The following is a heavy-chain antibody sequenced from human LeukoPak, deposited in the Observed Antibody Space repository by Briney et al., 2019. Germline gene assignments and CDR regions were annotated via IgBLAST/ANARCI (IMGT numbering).Heavy chain of an antibody. J-gene: IGHJ6*02. CDR1: GGSISSGGYY. D-gene: IGHD4-17*01. CDR2: IYYSGST. CDR3: ATTVTTGYYYGMDV. Sequence: SQTLSLTCTVSGGSISSGGYYWSWIRQHPGKGLEWIGYIYYSGSTYYNPSLKSRVTISVDTSKNQFSLKLSSVTAADTAVYYCATTVTTGYYYGMDVWGQGTLVTVSS. V-gene: IGHV4-31*03.